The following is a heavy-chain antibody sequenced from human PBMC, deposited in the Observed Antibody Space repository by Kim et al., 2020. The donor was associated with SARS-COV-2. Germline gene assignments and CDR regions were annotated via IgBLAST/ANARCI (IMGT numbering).Heavy chain of an antibody. D-gene: IGHD5-12*01. CDR2: IYYSGRT. Sequence: SETLSLTCTVSGGSISSSSYYWGWIRQPPGKGLEWIGSIYYSGRTYYNPSLKSRVTISVDTSKNQFSLKLSSVTAADTAVYYCGMATIHYYYCMDVWGQGTMVTVSS. CDR1: GGSISSSSYY. CDR3: GMATIHYYYCMDV. J-gene: IGHJ6*02. V-gene: IGHV4-39*01.